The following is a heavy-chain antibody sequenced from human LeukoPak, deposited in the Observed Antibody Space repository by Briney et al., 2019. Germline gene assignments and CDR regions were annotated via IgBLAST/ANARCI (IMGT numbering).Heavy chain of an antibody. D-gene: IGHD4-17*01. CDR1: GFTFSRYW. J-gene: IGHJ4*02. Sequence: GGSLRLSCAASGFTFSRYWMSWVRQAPGKGLQWVANIKQDGSEKYYVDSVKGRFTISRDNAKNSLYLQMNSLRAEDTAVYYCARGFTVTTGGVFDYWGQGTLVTVSS. CDR3: ARGFTVTTGGVFDY. V-gene: IGHV3-7*01. CDR2: IKQDGSEK.